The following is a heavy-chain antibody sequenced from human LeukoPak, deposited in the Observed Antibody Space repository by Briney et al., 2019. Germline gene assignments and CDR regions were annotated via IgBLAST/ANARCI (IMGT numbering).Heavy chain of an antibody. CDR2: IKQDGSER. CDR1: GFTFSSYL. CDR3: AREGGVADY. D-gene: IGHD3-16*01. V-gene: IGHV3-7*03. Sequence: VGSLRLSCACSGFTFSSYLMTLVRQAPGKGMEWVANIKQDGSERFYVASAKGRFTISRDNARNSVYPQMNSLRDEDTAVYYRAREGGVADYWGQGTLVTVSS. J-gene: IGHJ4*02.